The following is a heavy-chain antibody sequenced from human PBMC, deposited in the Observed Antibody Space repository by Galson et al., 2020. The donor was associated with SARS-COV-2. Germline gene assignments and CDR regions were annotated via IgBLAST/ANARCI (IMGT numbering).Heavy chain of an antibody. CDR3: AKKGGSGWSNYYYYMDV. Sequence: GESLKLSCAASGFTFSSYAMSWVRQAPGKGLEWVSTISGSGRATYYADSVKGHFTISRDNSKNTLYLQMNSLRVEDTAAYYCAKKGGSGWSNYYYYMDVWGKGTTVTVSS. D-gene: IGHD6-19*01. CDR1: GFTFSSYA. J-gene: IGHJ6*03. V-gene: IGHV3-23*01. CDR2: ISGSGRAT.